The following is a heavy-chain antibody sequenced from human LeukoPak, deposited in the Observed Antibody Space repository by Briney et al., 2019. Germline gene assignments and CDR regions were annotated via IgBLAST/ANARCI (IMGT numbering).Heavy chain of an antibody. Sequence: SETLSLTCTVSGGSISSYYWSWIRQPPGKGLEWIGEINHSGSTNYNPSLKSRVTISVDTSKNQFSLKLSSVTAADTAVYYCARCIAVAGALDYWGQGTLVTVSS. J-gene: IGHJ4*02. CDR1: GGSISSYY. D-gene: IGHD6-19*01. V-gene: IGHV4-34*01. CDR2: INHSGST. CDR3: ARCIAVAGALDY.